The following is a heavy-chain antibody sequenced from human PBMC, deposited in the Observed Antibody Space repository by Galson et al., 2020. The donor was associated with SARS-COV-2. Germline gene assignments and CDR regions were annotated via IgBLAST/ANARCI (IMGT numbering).Heavy chain of an antibody. D-gene: IGHD2-2*01. J-gene: IGHJ4*02. CDR2: IDWDDDK. V-gene: IGHV2-70*04. CDR1: GFLLSTSGMR. Sequence: SGPTLVKPTQPLTLTCTFSGFLLSTSGMRVSWIRQPPGKALEWLARIDWDDDKFYSTSLKTRLTISKDTSKNQVVLTMTNMDPVDTATYYCARISAYCSSTSCYFDYWGQGTLVTVSS. CDR3: ARISAYCSSTSCYFDY.